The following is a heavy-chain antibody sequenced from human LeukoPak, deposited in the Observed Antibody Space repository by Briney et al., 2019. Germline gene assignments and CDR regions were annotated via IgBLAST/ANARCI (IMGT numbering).Heavy chain of an antibody. CDR2: IYYSGRT. D-gene: IGHD3-22*01. Sequence: SETLSLTCTVSGGSISGFYWSWIRQPPGKGLEWIGFIYYSGRTNSNPSLKSRVTISVDTSKNQFSLRLSSVSAADTAVYYCARRPVDYSSSDHAFDVWGPGTMVTVSS. CDR3: ARRPVDYSSSDHAFDV. J-gene: IGHJ3*01. V-gene: IGHV4-59*01. CDR1: GGSISGFY.